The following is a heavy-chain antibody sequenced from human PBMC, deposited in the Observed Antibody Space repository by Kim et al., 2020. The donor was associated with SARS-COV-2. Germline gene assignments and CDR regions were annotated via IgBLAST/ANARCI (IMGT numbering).Heavy chain of an antibody. D-gene: IGHD2-21*01. V-gene: IGHV3-48*02. CDR1: GFTFSSYS. Sequence: PGGSLRLSCAASGFTFSSYSMNWVRQAPGKGLEWVSYISSSSSTIYYADSVKGRFTISRDNAKNSLYLQMNSLRDEDTAVYYCASSPDQGEWTYCSGGDCPRHRGAFDIWGQGTMVTVSS. CDR3: ASSPDQGEWTYCSGGDCPRHRGAFDI. CDR2: ISSSSSTI. J-gene: IGHJ3*02.